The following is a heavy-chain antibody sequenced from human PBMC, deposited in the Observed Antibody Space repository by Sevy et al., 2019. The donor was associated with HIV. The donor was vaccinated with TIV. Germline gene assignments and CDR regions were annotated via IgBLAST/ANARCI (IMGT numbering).Heavy chain of an antibody. CDR2: IYHSGST. D-gene: IGHD3-9*01. CDR3: ARDFEGNWFDP. Sequence: SETLSLTCAVSGYSISSGYYWGWIRQPPGKGLEWIGSIYHSGSTYYNPSLKSRVTISVDTSKNQFSLKLSSVTAADTAVYYCARDFEGNWFDPWGQGTLVTVSS. V-gene: IGHV4-38-2*02. J-gene: IGHJ5*02. CDR1: GYSISSGYY.